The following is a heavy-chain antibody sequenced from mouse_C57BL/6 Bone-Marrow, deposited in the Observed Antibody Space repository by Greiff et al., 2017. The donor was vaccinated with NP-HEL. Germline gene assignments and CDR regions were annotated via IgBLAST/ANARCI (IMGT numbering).Heavy chain of an antibody. V-gene: IGHV1-64*01. D-gene: IGHD3-1*01. CDR2: IHPNSGST. CDR3: ARLRPLRLWYAMDY. J-gene: IGHJ4*01. Sequence: QVQLQQPGAELVKPGASVKLSCKASGYTFTSYWMHWVKQRPGQGLEWIGMIHPNSGSTNYNEKFKSKATLTVDKSSSTAYMQLSSLTSEDSAVYYCARLRPLRLWYAMDYWGQGTSVTVSS. CDR1: GYTFTSYW.